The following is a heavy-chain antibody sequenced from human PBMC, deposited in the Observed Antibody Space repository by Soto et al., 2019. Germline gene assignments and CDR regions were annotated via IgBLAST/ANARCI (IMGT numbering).Heavy chain of an antibody. J-gene: IGHJ6*02. V-gene: IGHV3-21*01. CDR2: ISSSSSYI. CDR1: GLTFSSYS. Sequence: PGVSLRLSWAASGLTFSSYSMNWVRQAPGKGLEWVSSISSSSSYIYYADSVKGRFTISRDNAKNSLYLQMNSLRAEDTAVYYCARPLTFEGFWSGYYNYYYYYGMDVWGQGPTVTVSS. CDR3: ARPLTFEGFWSGYYNYYYYYGMDV. D-gene: IGHD3-3*01.